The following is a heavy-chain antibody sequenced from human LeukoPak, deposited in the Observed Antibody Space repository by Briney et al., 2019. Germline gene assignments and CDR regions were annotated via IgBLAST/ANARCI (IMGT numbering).Heavy chain of an antibody. Sequence: GGSLRLSCAASGFTFSSYAMSWVRQAPGKGLEWVSGFNWNGDDTGYADSVRGRFTISRDNARNSLYLQMNSLRAEDTAFYYCARHYDILTAYSVLGYWGHGTLVTVSS. CDR2: FNWNGDDT. CDR1: GFTFSSYA. V-gene: IGHV3-20*04. D-gene: IGHD3-9*01. CDR3: ARHYDILTAYSVLGY. J-gene: IGHJ4*01.